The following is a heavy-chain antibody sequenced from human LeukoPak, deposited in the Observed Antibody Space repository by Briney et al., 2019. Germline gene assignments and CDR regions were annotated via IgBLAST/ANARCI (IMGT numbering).Heavy chain of an antibody. CDR2: IYYSGTT. D-gene: IGHD3-10*01. CDR3: ARHGNYGSGSNYQPSFDF. V-gene: IGHV4-61*01. CDR1: GGPISSGSYY. Sequence: PSQTLSLTCTVSGGPISSGSYYWSWIRQPPGKGLEWIGYIYYSGTTNYNPSLKSRVTISVDTSKNQFSLKLNSVTAADTAVYYCARHGNYGSGSNYQPSFDFWGQGTLVTVSA. J-gene: IGHJ4*02.